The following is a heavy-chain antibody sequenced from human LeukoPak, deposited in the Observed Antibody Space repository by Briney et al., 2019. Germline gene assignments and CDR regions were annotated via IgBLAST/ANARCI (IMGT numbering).Heavy chain of an antibody. CDR3: ASSITYNYYYYGMDV. J-gene: IGHJ6*02. CDR2: MNPNSGNT. CDR1: GYTFTSYD. Sequence: ASVKVSCKASGYTFTSYDINWVRQATGQGLEWMGWMNPNSGNTGYAQKFQGRVTMTRNTSISTAYMELSSLGSEDTAVYYCASSITYNYYYYGMDVWGQGTTVTVSS. D-gene: IGHD3-16*01. V-gene: IGHV1-8*01.